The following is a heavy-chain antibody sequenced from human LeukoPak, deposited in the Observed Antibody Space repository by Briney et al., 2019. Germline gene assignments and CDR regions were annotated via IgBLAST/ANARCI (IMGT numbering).Heavy chain of an antibody. D-gene: IGHD6-13*01. V-gene: IGHV1-2*02. J-gene: IGHJ4*02. Sequence: ASVKVSCKASGYTFTGYYMHWVRQAPGQGLEWMGWINPNSGGTNYAQKFQGRVTMTRDTSISTAYMELSRLRSDDTAVYYCARGGSSWIAPHPFDYWGQGTLVTVSS. CDR2: INPNSGGT. CDR1: GYTFTGYY. CDR3: ARGGSSWIAPHPFDY.